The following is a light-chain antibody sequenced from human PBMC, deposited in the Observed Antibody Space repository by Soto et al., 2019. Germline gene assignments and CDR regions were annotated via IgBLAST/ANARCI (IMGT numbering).Light chain of an antibody. V-gene: IGKV2-28*01. J-gene: IGKJ1*01. CDR3: QHYNSYSEA. CDR1: QSLLYNNTYNY. CDR2: FGS. Sequence: EIVMTQSPLTLPVTPGEPASISCRSSQSLLYNNTYNYLDWYVQKQGQSPQLXIYFGSNRAPGVPSRFRGSGSGTEFTLTISSLQPDDFETYYCQHYNSYSEAFGQGTKVDIK.